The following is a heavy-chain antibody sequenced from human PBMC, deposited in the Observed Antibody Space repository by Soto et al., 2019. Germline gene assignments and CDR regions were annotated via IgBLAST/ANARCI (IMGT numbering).Heavy chain of an antibody. D-gene: IGHD3-22*01. CDR1: GGTFSSYA. CDR2: IIPIFGTA. CDR3: ARARTSGYYRLDAFDI. J-gene: IGHJ3*02. V-gene: IGHV1-69*13. Sequence: SVKVSYKASGGTFSSYAISWVRQAPGQGLEWMGGIIPIFGTANYAQKFQGRVTITADESTSTAYMELSSLRSEDTAVYYCARARTSGYYRLDAFDIWGQGTMVTVSS.